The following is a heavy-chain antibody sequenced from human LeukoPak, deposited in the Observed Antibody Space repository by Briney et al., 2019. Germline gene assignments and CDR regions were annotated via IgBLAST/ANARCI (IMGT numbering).Heavy chain of an antibody. CDR3: AKDITAMVIGGFDY. CDR2: ISWNSGSI. J-gene: IGHJ4*02. V-gene: IGHV3-9*03. D-gene: IGHD5-18*01. CDR1: GFTFDDYA. Sequence: PGGSLRLSCAASGFTFDDYAMHWVRQAPGKGLEWVSGISWNSGSIGYADSVKGRFTISRDNAKNSLYLQMNSLRAEDMALYYCAKDITAMVIGGFDYWGQGTLVTVSS.